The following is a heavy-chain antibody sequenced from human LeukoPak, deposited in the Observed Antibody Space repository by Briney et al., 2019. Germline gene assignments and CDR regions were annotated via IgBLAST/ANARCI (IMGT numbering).Heavy chain of an antibody. CDR2: IYTSGST. J-gene: IGHJ5*02. Sequence: SETLSLTCTVSGGSISNYYWSWIRQPAGKGLEWIGHIYTSGSTNYNPSLRSRVTMSVDTSKNQFSLKLNSVTAADTAVYYCARLHCSGGSCYSPLDYWFDPWGQGTLVTVSS. D-gene: IGHD2-15*01. CDR1: GGSISNYY. V-gene: IGHV4-4*07. CDR3: ARLHCSGGSCYSPLDYWFDP.